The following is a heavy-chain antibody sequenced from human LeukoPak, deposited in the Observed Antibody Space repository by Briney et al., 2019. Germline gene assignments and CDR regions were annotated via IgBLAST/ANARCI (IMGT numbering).Heavy chain of an antibody. CDR2: ITGSGGST. CDR3: ARNQDSSWYYYYMDV. CDR1: GFTFNNYA. J-gene: IGHJ6*03. Sequence: PGGSLRLSCAASGFTFNNYAMSWVRQAPGKGLEWVSTITGSGGSTYSADSVKGRLTISRDNSKNTLYLQMNSLIDDDTALYYCARNQDSSWYYYYMDVWGKGTTVTVSS. V-gene: IGHV3-23*01. D-gene: IGHD6-13*01.